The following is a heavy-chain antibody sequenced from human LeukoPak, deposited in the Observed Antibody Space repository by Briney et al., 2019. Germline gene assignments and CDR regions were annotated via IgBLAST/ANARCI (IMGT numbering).Heavy chain of an antibody. CDR3: ARSSSSSVLFWFDP. J-gene: IGHJ5*02. CDR2: INWNGGST. V-gene: IGHV3-20*04. CDR1: GFTYDDYA. Sequence: PGGSLRLSCAASGFTYDDYAMTWVRQAPGKGLEWVSGINWNGGSTVYAHSVKGRFTISRDNAKNSLYLQMNSLRVEDTALYYCARSSSSSVLFWFDPWGQGTLVTVSS. D-gene: IGHD6-6*01.